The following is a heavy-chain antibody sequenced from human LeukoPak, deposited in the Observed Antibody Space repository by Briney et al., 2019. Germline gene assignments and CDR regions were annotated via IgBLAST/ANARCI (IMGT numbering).Heavy chain of an antibody. CDR2: IYYSGST. CDR3: ARGRIVGATVDY. CDR1: GGSISSSSYY. Sequence: SETLSLTCTVSGGSISSSSYYWGWIRQPPGKGLEWIGSIYYSGSTYYNPSLKSRVTISVATSKNQFSLKLSSVTAADTAVYYCARGRIVGATVDYWGQGTLVTVSS. J-gene: IGHJ4*02. V-gene: IGHV4-39*07. D-gene: IGHD1-26*01.